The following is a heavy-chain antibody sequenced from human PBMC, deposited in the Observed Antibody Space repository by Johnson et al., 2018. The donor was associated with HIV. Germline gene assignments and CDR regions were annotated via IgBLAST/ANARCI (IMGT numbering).Heavy chain of an antibody. D-gene: IGHD4-23*01. V-gene: IGHV3-30*14. CDR2: TSNDEGDK. J-gene: IGHJ3*02. Sequence: QVQLVESGGGVVQPGKSLRLSCAASGFPFRAYAMHWVRQAPCKGLEWAAATSNDEGDKFYADSVKGRFTISRENAKNSLYLQMNSLRAGDTAVHYCSREAQTHAFDIWGQGTMVTVSS. CDR3: SREAQTHAFDI. CDR1: GFPFRAYA.